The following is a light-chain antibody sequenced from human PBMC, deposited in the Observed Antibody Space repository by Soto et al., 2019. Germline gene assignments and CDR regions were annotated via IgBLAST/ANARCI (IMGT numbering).Light chain of an antibody. CDR1: LSVSSD. CDR2: RAF. V-gene: IGKV3-15*01. Sequence: EIVMTQSPATLSLSTGERATLSCGASLSVSSDLAWYRQKPGQAPRLLIYRAFTRATGIPARFSGSGFGTDFTLTISSLQSEDFAVYYCQQYNNWPLTFGGGTKVDIK. J-gene: IGKJ4*01. CDR3: QQYNNWPLT.